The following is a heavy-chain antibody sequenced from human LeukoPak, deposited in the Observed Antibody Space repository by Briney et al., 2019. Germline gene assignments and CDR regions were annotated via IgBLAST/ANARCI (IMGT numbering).Heavy chain of an antibody. D-gene: IGHD6-19*01. V-gene: IGHV4-59*08. CDR1: GGSFSGYY. Sequence: SETLSLTCAVYGGSFSGYYWSWIRQAPGEGLEWIGYISYTGSTSYNPSLRSRVTISLNTPENQFSLRLTSVTAADTAVYYCARAVTGTSLVDFWSQGTLVAVSS. J-gene: IGHJ4*02. CDR3: ARAVTGTSLVDF. CDR2: ISYTGST.